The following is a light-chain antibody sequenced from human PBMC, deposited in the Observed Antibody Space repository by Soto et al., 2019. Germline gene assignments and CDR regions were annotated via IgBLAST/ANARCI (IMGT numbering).Light chain of an antibody. J-gene: IGKJ2*01. CDR1: QNINNN. CDR3: QQSFSPPYT. CDR2: VAS. V-gene: IGKV1-39*01. Sequence: DIQMTPSPSSLSASVGDRVTITCRASQNINNNLSWYQQKPGKAPKFLIYVASTLQRGVPSRVSGGGSGTEFTLTISSLQPEDFATYYCQQSFSPPYTFGQGTKLE.